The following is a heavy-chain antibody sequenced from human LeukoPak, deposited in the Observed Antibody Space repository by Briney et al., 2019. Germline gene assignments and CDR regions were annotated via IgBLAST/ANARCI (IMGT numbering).Heavy chain of an antibody. J-gene: IGHJ1*01. V-gene: IGHV4-59*01. D-gene: IGHD6-13*01. Sequence: PSETLSLTCTVSGGSISSYYWSWIRQPPGKGLEGIGYIYYSGSTNYNPSLKSRVTISVDTSKNQFSLKLSSVTAADTAVYYCARGVAAAGRGGFQHWGQGTLVTVSS. CDR3: ARGVAAAGRGGFQH. CDR1: GGSISSYY. CDR2: IYYSGST.